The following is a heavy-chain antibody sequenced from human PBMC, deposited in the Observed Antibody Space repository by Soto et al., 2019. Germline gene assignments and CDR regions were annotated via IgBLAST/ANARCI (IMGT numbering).Heavy chain of an antibody. V-gene: IGHV1-18*01. J-gene: IGHJ1*01. CDR3: ARERDGSSWSSAESLQY. Sequence: ASVKVSCKASGYFFSNYGISWVRQAPGQGLEWMGWISTYNANTYYAQKFQGRVTMTTDTSTSTAYMELRSLRSDDTAVFYCARERDGSSWSSAESLQYWGQGTLVTVS. CDR2: ISTYNANT. CDR1: GYFFSNYG. D-gene: IGHD6-13*01.